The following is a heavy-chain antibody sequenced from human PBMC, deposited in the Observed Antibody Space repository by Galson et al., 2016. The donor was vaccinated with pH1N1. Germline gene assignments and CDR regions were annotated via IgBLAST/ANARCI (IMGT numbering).Heavy chain of an antibody. D-gene: IGHD1-7*01. J-gene: IGHJ4*02. V-gene: IGHV3-9*01. Sequence: SLRLSCAASGFTFNDYGMHWVRQAPGKGLEWVSSISWNGGSIVYADSVKGRFTTSRDNAKNSLYLQMNSLRVEDTALYYCAKDMNLELREGALDYWGQGALVTVSS. CDR2: ISWNGGSI. CDR1: GFTFNDYG. CDR3: AKDMNLELREGALDY.